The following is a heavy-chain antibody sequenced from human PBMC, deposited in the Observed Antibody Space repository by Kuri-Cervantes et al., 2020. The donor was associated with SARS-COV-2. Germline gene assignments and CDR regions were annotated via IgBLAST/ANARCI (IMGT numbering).Heavy chain of an antibody. Sequence: SQTLSLTCAVYGGSFSGYYWSWIRQPPGKGLEWIGEINHSGSTNYNPSLKSRVTISVDTSKNQFSLKLSSVTAADTAVYYCARGRRLRWLSGYYYYYMDVWGKGTTVTVSS. D-gene: IGHD4-23*01. CDR2: INHSGST. J-gene: IGHJ6*03. V-gene: IGHV4-34*01. CDR1: GGSFSGYY. CDR3: ARGRRLRWLSGYYYYYMDV.